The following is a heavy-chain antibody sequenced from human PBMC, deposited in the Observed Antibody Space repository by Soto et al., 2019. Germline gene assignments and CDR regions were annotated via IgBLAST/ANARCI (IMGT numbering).Heavy chain of an antibody. CDR1: GFTFSSYG. CDR2: IWYDGSNK. CDR3: ARDGMERRVFDY. D-gene: IGHD1-1*01. Sequence: GGSLRLSCAASGFTFSSYGMHWVRQAPGKGLEWVAVIWYDGSNKYYADSVKGRFTISRDNSKNTLYLQMNSLRAEDTAVHYCARDGMERRVFDYWGQGTLVTVSS. J-gene: IGHJ4*02. V-gene: IGHV3-33*01.